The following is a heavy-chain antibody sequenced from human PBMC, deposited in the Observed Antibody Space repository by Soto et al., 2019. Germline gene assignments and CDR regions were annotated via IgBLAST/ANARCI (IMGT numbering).Heavy chain of an antibody. J-gene: IGHJ4*02. CDR3: AKDRGRYCSGGSCYLFDY. V-gene: IGHV3-30*18. CDR2: ISYDGNNK. Sequence: GGSLRLSCAASGFTFSSHVMHWVRQAPGKGLEWVAIISYDGNNKYYADSVKGRFTISRDNSKNTLYLQMNSLRAEDTALYYCAKDRGRYCSGGSCYLFDYWGQGVLVTVSS. D-gene: IGHD2-15*01. CDR1: GFTFSSHV.